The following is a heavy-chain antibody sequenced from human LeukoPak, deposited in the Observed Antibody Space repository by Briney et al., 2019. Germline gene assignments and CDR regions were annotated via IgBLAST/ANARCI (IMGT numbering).Heavy chain of an antibody. CDR1: GYTFTSYD. V-gene: IGHV1-8*01. CDR2: MNPNSGNT. J-gene: IGHJ3*02. D-gene: IGHD2-2*01. Sequence: GASVKVSCKASGYTFTSYDINWVRQATGQGLEWMGWMNPNSGNTGYAQKFQGRVTMTRNTSISTAYMELSSLRSDDTAVYYCASPAYCSSTSCYAFDIWGQGTMVTVSS. CDR3: ASPAYCSSTSCYAFDI.